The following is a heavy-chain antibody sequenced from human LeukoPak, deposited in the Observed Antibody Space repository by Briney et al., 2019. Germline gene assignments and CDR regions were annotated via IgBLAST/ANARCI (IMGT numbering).Heavy chain of an antibody. CDR2: INHSGST. V-gene: IGHV4-34*01. CDR3: ARGDDYYFEY. J-gene: IGHJ4*02. CDR1: GGSFSGYY. Sequence: SETLSLTCAVYGGSFSGYYWSWIRQPPGKGLEWIGEINHSGSTNYNPSLKSRVTISVDTSKNQFSLKLSSVTAADTAVYYCARGDDYYFEYWGQGTLVTVSS. D-gene: IGHD3-3*01.